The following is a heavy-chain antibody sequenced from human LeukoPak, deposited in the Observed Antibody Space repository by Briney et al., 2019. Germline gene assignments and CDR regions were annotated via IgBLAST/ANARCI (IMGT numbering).Heavy chain of an antibody. CDR2: ISGSGDSS. D-gene: IGHD2-21*02. CDR3: AKGGDTSPKAY. V-gene: IGHV3-23*01. Sequence: GRSLRLSCAASGFTFSSYAMHWVRQAPGKGLEWVSAISGSGDSSHNADSVKGRFTISRDNSRNILYLQMNSLRVEDTAVYFCAKGGDTSPKAYWGQGTLVTVSS. CDR1: GFTFSSYA. J-gene: IGHJ4*02.